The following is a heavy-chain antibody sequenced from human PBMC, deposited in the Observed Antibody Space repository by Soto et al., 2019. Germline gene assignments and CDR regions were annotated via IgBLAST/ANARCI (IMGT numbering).Heavy chain of an antibody. J-gene: IGHJ6*02. CDR3: AKGGLPWQQLAGMDV. D-gene: IGHD6-13*01. CDR2: ISYDGSNK. Sequence: QVQLVESGGGVVQPGRSLRLSCAASGFTFSSYGMHWVRQAPGKGLEWVAVISYDGSNKYYADSVKGRFTISRDNSKNTLYLQMNSLRAEDTAVYYGAKGGLPWQQLAGMDVWGQGTTVTVSS. V-gene: IGHV3-30*18. CDR1: GFTFSSYG.